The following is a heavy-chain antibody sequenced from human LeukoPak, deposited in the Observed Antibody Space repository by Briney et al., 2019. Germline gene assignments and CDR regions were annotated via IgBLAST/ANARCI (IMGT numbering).Heavy chain of an antibody. CDR1: GYSFSTFG. CDR2: ISADNANT. Sequence: ASVKVSCKTSGYSFSTFGISWVRPAPGQGLEGMGWISADNANTNYAQHFQDRVTMTTDTSTNSAYMELRSLISDDTAVYYCARDWGGDGWFSPTFDYWGQETLGTVSS. V-gene: IGHV1-18*01. CDR3: ARDWGGDGWFSPTFDY. D-gene: IGHD6-19*01. J-gene: IGHJ4*02.